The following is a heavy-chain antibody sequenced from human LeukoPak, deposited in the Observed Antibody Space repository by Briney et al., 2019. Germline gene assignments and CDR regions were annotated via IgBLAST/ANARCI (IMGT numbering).Heavy chain of an antibody. Sequence: ASVKVSCKASGYTFTSYGISWVRRAPGQGLEWMGWISAYNGNTNYAQKLQGRVTMTTDTSTSTAYMELRSLRSDDTAVYYCARDGDYDSSGYYFWCWGQGTLVTVSS. CDR2: ISAYNGNT. V-gene: IGHV1-18*01. CDR3: ARDGDYDSSGYYFWC. J-gene: IGHJ4*02. D-gene: IGHD3-22*01. CDR1: GYTFTSYG.